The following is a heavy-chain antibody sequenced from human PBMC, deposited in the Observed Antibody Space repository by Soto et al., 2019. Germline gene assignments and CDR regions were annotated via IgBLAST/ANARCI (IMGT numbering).Heavy chain of an antibody. Sequence: PSETLSLTCSVSGASIKSGDNFWTWIRQRPGKGLEWIGYIYRDGATYYNPSLKSRVSLSVDTSKNEFSLRVTSVTAADTAIYYCARHEYREFVDRFDYWGRGTLVTVSS. CDR1: GASIKSGDNF. V-gene: IGHV4-31*02. D-gene: IGHD3-16*02. CDR2: IYRDGAT. J-gene: IGHJ4*02. CDR3: ARHEYREFVDRFDY.